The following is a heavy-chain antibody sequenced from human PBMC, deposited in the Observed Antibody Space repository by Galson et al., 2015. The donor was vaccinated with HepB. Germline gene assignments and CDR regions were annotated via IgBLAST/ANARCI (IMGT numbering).Heavy chain of an antibody. V-gene: IGHV3-7*01. CDR1: GFTFSTYW. J-gene: IGHJ4*02. CDR2: INQDGSKI. CDR3: ARAPFGSSSY. Sequence: SLRLSCAGSGFTFSTYWMNWDRQAPGKGLEWVANINQDGSKIYYVDSVKGRFTISRDNAKNSVYLQMNSLRPEDTAVYYCARAPFGSSSYWGQGTLVTVYS. D-gene: IGHD6-13*01.